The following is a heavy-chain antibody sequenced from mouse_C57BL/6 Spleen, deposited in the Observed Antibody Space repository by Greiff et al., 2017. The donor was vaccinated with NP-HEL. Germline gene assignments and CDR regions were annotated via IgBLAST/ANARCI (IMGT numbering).Heavy chain of an antibody. D-gene: IGHD2-4*01. CDR2: ISDGGSYT. CDR1: GFTFSSYA. J-gene: IGHJ1*03. Sequence: EVQLVESGGGLVKPGGSLKLSCAASGFTFSSYAMSWVRQTPEKRLEWVATISDGGSYTYYPDNVQGRFTISRDNAKNNLYLQMSHLKSEDTAMYYCARDDYDWYFDVWGTGTTVTVSS. CDR3: ARDDYDWYFDV. V-gene: IGHV5-4*01.